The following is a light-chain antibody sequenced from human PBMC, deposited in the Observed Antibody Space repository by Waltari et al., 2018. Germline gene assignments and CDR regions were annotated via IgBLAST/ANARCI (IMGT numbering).Light chain of an antibody. CDR3: QQYNNWPWT. CDR2: GAS. J-gene: IGKJ1*01. Sequence: EIVTTQSPATLSVSRGERATLSCRASPSVSSNLAWYQQKPGQAPSLLIYGASTRATGIPDRFSGSGSGTDFTLTISSLQSEDFAVYYCQQYNNWPWTFGQGTKVEIK. CDR1: PSVSSN. V-gene: IGKV3-15*01.